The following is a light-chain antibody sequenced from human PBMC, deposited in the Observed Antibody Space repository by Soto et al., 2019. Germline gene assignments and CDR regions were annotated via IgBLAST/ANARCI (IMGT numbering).Light chain of an antibody. V-gene: IGLV1-44*01. CDR2: NSY. CDR1: SSNIGSKT. Sequence: QSVLTQPPSAFGTPGQRVTISCFGSSSNIGSKTVNWYQQLPGTVPKLLIYNSYQRPSGVPDRFSGSKSGTSASLAISGLQSDDEADYTCAAWDASLTGYDFVAGTKVPVL. CDR3: AAWDASLTGYD. J-gene: IGLJ1*01.